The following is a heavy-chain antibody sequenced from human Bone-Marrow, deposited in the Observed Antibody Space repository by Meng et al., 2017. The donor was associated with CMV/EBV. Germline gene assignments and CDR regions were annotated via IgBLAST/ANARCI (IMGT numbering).Heavy chain of an antibody. J-gene: IGHJ4*02. CDR2: ISSSSYI. V-gene: IGHV3-21*01. CDR1: GFTFSSYS. CDR3: AKDRVPYDSSTYYFH. D-gene: IGHD3-22*01. Sequence: GESLKISCAASGFTFSSYSMNWVRQAPGKGLEWVSSISSSSYIYYADSVKGRFTISRDNSKNTLYLQMNSLSTEDTAVYYCAKDRVPYDSSTYYFHWGQGTLVTVSS.